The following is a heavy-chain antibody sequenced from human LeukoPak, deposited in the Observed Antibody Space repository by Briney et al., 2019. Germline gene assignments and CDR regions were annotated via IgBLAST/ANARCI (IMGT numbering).Heavy chain of an antibody. CDR3: ARHIRRAITNCDY. V-gene: IGHV4-39*01. CDR2: IYYSGST. Sequence: SETLSLTCTVSGGSISRSSYYWGWIGQPPGKELEWIGSIYYSGSTYYNPSLKSRVTISVDTSKNQFSLKLSSVTAADTTLYYCARHIRRAITNCDYWGQGTLVTVSS. J-gene: IGHJ4*02. D-gene: IGHD1-14*01. CDR1: GGSISRSSYY.